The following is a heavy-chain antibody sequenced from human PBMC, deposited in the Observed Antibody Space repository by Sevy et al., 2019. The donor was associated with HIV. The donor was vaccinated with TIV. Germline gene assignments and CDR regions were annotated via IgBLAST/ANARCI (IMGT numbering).Heavy chain of an antibody. CDR3: ARCARLRDDNVWFDY. V-gene: IGHV4-59*12. CDR2: IYYSRTT. D-gene: IGHD3-16*01. J-gene: IGHJ4*02. Sequence: SETLSLTCTVSGASINNYYWSWIRQPPGKGLEWIGYIYYSRTTMYSPSLKSRVTISADTSKNLFSLRLKSVTAADTAVYYCARCARLRDDNVWFDYWGQGTLVTVSS. CDR1: GASINNYY.